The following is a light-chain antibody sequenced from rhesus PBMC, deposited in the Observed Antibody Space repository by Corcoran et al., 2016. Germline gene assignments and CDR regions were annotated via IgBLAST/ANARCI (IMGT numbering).Light chain of an antibody. Sequence: DIQMTQSPSSLSASVEDRVTITCRASQGINHYLSWYQQKPGKAPKPLIYSDISLETGVPSRFSGRGSGTDYTLTISSLQPEDIATYYCQQYNNSPYSFGQGTKVEIK. CDR1: QGINHY. CDR2: SDI. V-gene: IGKV1-66*01. CDR3: QQYNNSPYS. J-gene: IGKJ2*01.